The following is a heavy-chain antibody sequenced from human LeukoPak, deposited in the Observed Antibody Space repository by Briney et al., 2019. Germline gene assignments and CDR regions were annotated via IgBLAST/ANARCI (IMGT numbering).Heavy chain of an antibody. CDR1: GFSVSNNY. CDR3: ASDSYSPEYFQH. J-gene: IGHJ1*01. Sequence: PGGSLRLSCAASGFSVSNNYMSWVRQAPGKGLEWVSVIYSGGSTFYADSVKGIFTISRDNSKNTLYLQMNSLRAEDTAVYYCASDSYSPEYFQHWGQGTLVTVSS. CDR2: IYSGGST. V-gene: IGHV3-66*01. D-gene: IGHD2-15*01.